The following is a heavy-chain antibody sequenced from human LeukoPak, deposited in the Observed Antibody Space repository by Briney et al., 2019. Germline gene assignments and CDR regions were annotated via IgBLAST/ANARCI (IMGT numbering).Heavy chain of an antibody. Sequence: GGSLRLSCSASGFTFSSYSMNWVRQAPGKGLEWVSSISSSSSYIYYADSVKGRFTISRDNAKNSLYLQMNSLRAEDTAVYYCARNGPPDLNYYGSGSYTGIDYWGQGTLVTVSS. V-gene: IGHV3-21*01. CDR3: ARNGPPDLNYYGSGSYTGIDY. J-gene: IGHJ4*02. CDR1: GFTFSSYS. CDR2: ISSSSSYI. D-gene: IGHD3-10*01.